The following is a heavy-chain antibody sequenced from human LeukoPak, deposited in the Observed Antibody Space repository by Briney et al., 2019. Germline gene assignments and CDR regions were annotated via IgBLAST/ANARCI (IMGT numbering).Heavy chain of an antibody. CDR2: IYYSGST. J-gene: IGHJ6*02. Sequence: SETLSLTCTVSGGPISSYYWSWIRQPPGKGLEWIGYIYYSGSTNYNPSLKSRLTISVGTSKNQFSLKLSSVTAADTAVYYCAREVVGADYYYGMDVWGQGTTVTVSS. V-gene: IGHV4-59*01. CDR3: AREVVGADYYYGMDV. D-gene: IGHD1-26*01. CDR1: GGPISSYY.